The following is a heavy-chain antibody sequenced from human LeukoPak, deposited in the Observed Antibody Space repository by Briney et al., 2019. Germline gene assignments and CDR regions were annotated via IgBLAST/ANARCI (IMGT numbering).Heavy chain of an antibody. CDR3: ARIGYSGYNFDY. J-gene: IGHJ4*02. CDR1: GFTFSSYW. D-gene: IGHD5-12*01. V-gene: IGHV3-7*01. Sequence: PGGSLILSCAASGFTFSSYWMSWVRQAPGKGLEWVANINRDGSGKYYVDSVKGRFTISRDNAKNSLYLQMNSLRAEDTAVYYCARIGYSGYNFDYWGQGTLVTVSS. CDR2: INRDGSGK.